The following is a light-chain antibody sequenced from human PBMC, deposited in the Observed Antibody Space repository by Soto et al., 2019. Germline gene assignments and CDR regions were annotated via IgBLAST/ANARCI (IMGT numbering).Light chain of an antibody. CDR2: DVN. CDR1: SSDVGGYIY. V-gene: IGLV2-14*03. Sequence: QSALTQPASVSGSPGLSITISCTGTSSDVGGYIYVSWYQQHPGKAPKLMIYDVNNRPSGVSNRFSGSKSGNTASLTISGLQTEDEADYYCVSYTSSFSYVFGSGTKVTVL. CDR3: VSYTSSFSYV. J-gene: IGLJ1*01.